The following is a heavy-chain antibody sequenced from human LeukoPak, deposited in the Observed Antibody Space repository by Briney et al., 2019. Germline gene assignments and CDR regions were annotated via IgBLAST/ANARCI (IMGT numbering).Heavy chain of an antibody. J-gene: IGHJ4*02. CDR3: AKWGDYDILTGYYDSDY. D-gene: IGHD3-9*01. V-gene: IGHV3-23*01. CDR2: ILVIGGST. Sequence: GGSLRLSCAASGFTFNNYSMSGVRQPPRRGRGRGTAILVIGGSTYYAESVKGRLTISRDNPKNTLYLQMNSVRAADTAVYYCAKWGDYDILTGYYDSDYWGQGTMVTVSS. CDR1: GFTFNNYS.